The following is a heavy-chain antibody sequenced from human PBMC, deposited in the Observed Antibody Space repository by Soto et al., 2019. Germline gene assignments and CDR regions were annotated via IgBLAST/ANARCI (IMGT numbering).Heavy chain of an antibody. CDR2: IYPGDSDT. J-gene: IGHJ6*02. CDR3: ARSGRRQYGMDV. Sequence: PGESLKISCEGSGSSFTSYWIGRVRQMPGKGLEWMGIIYPGDSDTRYSPSFQGQDTISADKAISTAHLQWSSLKASDTAMYYCARSGRRQYGMDVWGQGTTVTVSS. CDR1: GSSFTSYW. V-gene: IGHV5-51*01.